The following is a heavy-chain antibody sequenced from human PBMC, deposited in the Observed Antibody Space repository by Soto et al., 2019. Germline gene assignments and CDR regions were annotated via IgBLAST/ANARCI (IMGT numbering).Heavy chain of an antibody. CDR2: IYYSGST. V-gene: IGHV4-39*01. D-gene: IGHD6-13*01. CDR3: ARRQSSSWYGL. CDR1: GGSISSSGYY. J-gene: IGHJ4*02. Sequence: QLQLQESGPGLVKPSETLSLTCTVSGGSISSSGYYWGWVRQPPGKGLEWIGSIYYSGSTYYNPSLKSRVTISVDTSKNQFSLKLSSVTAADTAVYYCARRQSSSWYGLWGQGTLVTVSS.